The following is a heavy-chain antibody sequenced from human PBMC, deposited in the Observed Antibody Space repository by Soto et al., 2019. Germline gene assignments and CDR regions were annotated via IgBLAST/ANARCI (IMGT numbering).Heavy chain of an antibody. CDR1: GGSISSYY. Sequence: PSETLSLTCTVSGGSISSYYWSWIRQPPGKGLEWIGYIYYSGSTNYNPSLKSRVTISVDTSKNQFSLKLSSVTAADTAVYYCARDHIAAAGTWDYWGQGTLVTVSS. CDR2: IYYSGST. CDR3: ARDHIAAAGTWDY. D-gene: IGHD6-13*01. J-gene: IGHJ4*02. V-gene: IGHV4-59*01.